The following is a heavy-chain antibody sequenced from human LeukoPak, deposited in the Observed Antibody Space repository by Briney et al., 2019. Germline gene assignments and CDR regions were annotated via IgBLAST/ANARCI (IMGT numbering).Heavy chain of an antibody. CDR3: AKDAPGAGGFDY. CDR1: GFTISSQA. V-gene: IGHV3-23*01. D-gene: IGHD1-14*01. J-gene: IGHJ4*02. Sequence: GGSLRLSCAASGFTISSQAMSWVRQAPGKGLECVSTIGISDVDRHYADSVKGRFTISRDNSKNTLYLQTNSLRADDTAVYYCAKDAPGAGGFDYWGQGTLVTVSS. CDR2: IGISDVDR.